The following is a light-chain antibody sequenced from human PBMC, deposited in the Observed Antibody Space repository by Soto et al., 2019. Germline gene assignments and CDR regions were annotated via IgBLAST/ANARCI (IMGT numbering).Light chain of an antibody. CDR1: HRLNTY. V-gene: IGKV1-8*01. J-gene: IGKJ2*01. CDR3: QQYFSYPYT. CDR2: GAS. Sequence: IRMTQSPSSLSASIGDRVTFTCRASHRLNTYLAWYQQKPGKAPKLLIYGASTLQSGVPSRFSGRGSGTDFTLLISSLQSEDFATYYCQQYFSYPYTFGQGTKLEIK.